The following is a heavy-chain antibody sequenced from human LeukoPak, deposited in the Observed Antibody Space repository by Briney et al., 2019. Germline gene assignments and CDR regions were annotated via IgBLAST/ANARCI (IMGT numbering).Heavy chain of an antibody. J-gene: IGHJ4*01. CDR3: ARGGEGDLNFDY. D-gene: IGHD3-16*01. CDR2: ISGSGGST. CDR1: GFTFSDYY. Sequence: GGSLRLSCAASGFTFSDYYMSWIRQAPGKGLEWVSAISGSGGSTYYADSVKGRFTISRDNVKESLYLQMTSLRVEDTAIYYCARGGEGDLNFDYWGHGTLVTVSS. V-gene: IGHV3-11*04.